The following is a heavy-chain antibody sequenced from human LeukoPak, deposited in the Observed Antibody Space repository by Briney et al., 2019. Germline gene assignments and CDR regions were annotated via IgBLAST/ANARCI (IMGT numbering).Heavy chain of an antibody. V-gene: IGHV3-23*01. J-gene: IGHJ6*02. CDR2: ISGSGGST. D-gene: IGHD3-16*02. Sequence: GGSLRLSCAASGFTFSSYAMSWVRQAPGKGLEWVSAISGSGGSTYYADSVKGRFTISRDNSKNTLYLQMNSLRAGDTAVYYCAKEDYDYVWGSYPDPYYYYGMDVWGQGTTVTVSS. CDR3: AKEDYDYVWGSYPDPYYYYGMDV. CDR1: GFTFSSYA.